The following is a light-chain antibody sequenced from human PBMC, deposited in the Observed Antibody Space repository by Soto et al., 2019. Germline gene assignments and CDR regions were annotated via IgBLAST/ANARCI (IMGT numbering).Light chain of an antibody. V-gene: IGKV2-28*01. CDR3: MQALETHRT. CDR1: QSLLNKITYTY. CDR2: LGP. Sequence: DIVMTQSPLALPVTPGEPASVSCKSSQSLLNKITYTYLDWYLQRPGQSPQLLTYLGPTRPSGVPDRFSGSGSGTDFTLKISRVEAEDVGVYYCMQALETHRTFGQGTKV. J-gene: IGKJ1*01.